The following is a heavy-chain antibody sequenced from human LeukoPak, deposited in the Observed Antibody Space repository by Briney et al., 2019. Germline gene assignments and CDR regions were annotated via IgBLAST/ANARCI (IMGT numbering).Heavy chain of an antibody. Sequence: GESLRLSCAASGFTFSSYAMHWVRQAPGKGLEWVAVISYDGSNKYYADSVKGRFTIPRDNSKNTLYLQMNSLRAEDTAVYYCAREGSSGWSDYFDYWGQGTLVTVSS. V-gene: IGHV3-30-3*01. CDR1: GFTFSSYA. CDR2: ISYDGSNK. D-gene: IGHD3-22*01. CDR3: AREGSSGWSDYFDY. J-gene: IGHJ4*02.